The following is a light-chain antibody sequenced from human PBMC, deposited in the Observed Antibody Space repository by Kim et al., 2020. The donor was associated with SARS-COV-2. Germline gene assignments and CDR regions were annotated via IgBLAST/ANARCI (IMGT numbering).Light chain of an antibody. CDR3: QQYGISPLYI. J-gene: IGKJ2*01. Sequence: EIVLTQSPGTLSLSPGESATLSCRASQRVSSNYLAWYRQKPGQSPRLLLDGASNRATGIPDRFSGSGSGTDFILTIDRLEPEDFAVYYCQQYGISPLYIFGQGTKLEI. CDR1: QRVSSNY. V-gene: IGKV3-20*01. CDR2: GAS.